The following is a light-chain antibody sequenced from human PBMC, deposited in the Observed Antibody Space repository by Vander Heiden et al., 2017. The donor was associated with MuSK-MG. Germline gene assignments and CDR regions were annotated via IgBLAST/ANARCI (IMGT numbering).Light chain of an antibody. Sequence: DIQMTQSPSSLSASVGDRVTITCRASQSISSYLNWYQQKPGKAPKLLIYAASSLQSGVPSRFSGSGYGTDFTLTISSLQPEDFAAYYCQQNDSSPPGTFGHGTKVDIK. J-gene: IGKJ3*01. CDR3: QQNDSSPPGT. CDR1: QSISSY. CDR2: AAS. V-gene: IGKV1-39*01.